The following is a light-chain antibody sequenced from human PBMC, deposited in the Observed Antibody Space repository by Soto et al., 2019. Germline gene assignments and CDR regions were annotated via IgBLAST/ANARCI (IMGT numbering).Light chain of an antibody. CDR1: SSDIGRYNL. J-gene: IGLJ1*01. Sequence: QSALTQPASVSGSPGQSITISCTGTSSDIGRYNLVSWYQQYPGQAPKVVIYEVTKRPSGVSDRFSGSKSGNAASQTISGLQAADEAHYHCCSFAGSGTYVFGTATKVTVL. CDR3: CSFAGSGTYV. CDR2: EVT. V-gene: IGLV2-23*02.